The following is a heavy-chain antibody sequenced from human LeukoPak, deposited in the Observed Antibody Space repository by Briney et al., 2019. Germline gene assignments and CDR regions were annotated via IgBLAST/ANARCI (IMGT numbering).Heavy chain of an antibody. Sequence: SVKVSCKASGGTFSSYAISWVRQAPGQGLEWMGRIFPIFGTANYAQKFQGRVTITADKSTSIAYMELSSLRSEDTAVYYCASTSRAVYYFDYWGQGTLVTVSS. CDR2: IFPIFGTA. D-gene: IGHD6-19*01. V-gene: IGHV1-69*06. CDR3: ASTSRAVYYFDY. J-gene: IGHJ4*02. CDR1: GGTFSSYA.